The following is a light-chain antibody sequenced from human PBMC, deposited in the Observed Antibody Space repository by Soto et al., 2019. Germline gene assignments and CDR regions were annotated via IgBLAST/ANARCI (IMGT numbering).Light chain of an antibody. CDR2: AAS. CDR1: QSISSY. J-gene: IGKJ4*01. V-gene: IGKV1-39*01. CDR3: QQSYSTAPS. Sequence: DIQMTQSPSSLSASVGDRVTITCRASQSISSYLNWYQQKPGKAPNPLIFAASSLQSGGPSRFSGSGSETDFTLTISSLQPEDFATYYCQQSYSTAPSFGGGTKVEIK.